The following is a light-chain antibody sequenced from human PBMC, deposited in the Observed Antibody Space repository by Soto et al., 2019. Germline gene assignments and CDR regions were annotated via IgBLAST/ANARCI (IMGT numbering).Light chain of an antibody. CDR1: SSNIGNNY. CDR2: ENN. V-gene: IGLV1-51*02. Sequence: QSVLTQPPSVSAAPGQKVTICFSGSSSNIGNNYVSWYQQLPGTAPKLLIYENNKRPSGIPDRFSGSKSGTSATLGITGLQTGDEADYYCGTWDSSLSAYVFGTGTKLTVL. J-gene: IGLJ1*01. CDR3: GTWDSSLSAYV.